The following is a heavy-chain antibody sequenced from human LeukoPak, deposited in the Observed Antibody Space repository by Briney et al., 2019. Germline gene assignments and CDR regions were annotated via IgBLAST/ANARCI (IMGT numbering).Heavy chain of an antibody. CDR2: IYPDDSDI. V-gene: IGHV5-51*01. CDR1: GYSFTDYW. CDR3: AGHGRGSRSPNAFDI. Sequence: GESLKISCKGSGYSFTDYWIGWVRQMPGEGLQWMGIIYPDDSDIRYSPSFQGQVTISADKSIISAYLQWSSLKASDTAMYYCAGHGRGSRSPNAFDIWGQGTMVSVSS. J-gene: IGHJ3*02. D-gene: IGHD3-10*01.